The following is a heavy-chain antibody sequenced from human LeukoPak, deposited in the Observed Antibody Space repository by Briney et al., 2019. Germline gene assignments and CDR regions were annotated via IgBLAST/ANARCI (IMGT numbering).Heavy chain of an antibody. CDR1: GFTFSSHA. CDR2: ISGSGGST. CDR3: AKGNHRIAAAGSYFDY. V-gene: IGHV3-23*01. J-gene: IGHJ4*02. Sequence: GGSLRLSCAASGFTFSSHAMSWVRQAPGKGLEWVSAISGSGGSTYYADSVKGRFTISRDNSKNTLYLQMNSLRAEDTAVYYCAKGNHRIAAAGSYFDYWGQGTLVTVSS. D-gene: IGHD6-13*01.